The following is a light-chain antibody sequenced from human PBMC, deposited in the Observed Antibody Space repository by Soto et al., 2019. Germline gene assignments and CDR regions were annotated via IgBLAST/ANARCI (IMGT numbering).Light chain of an antibody. Sequence: EIVLPQSPGTLSLSPGDVATLSCRSSQSVSTNYLAWYQQKPGQATRILIYGASSRATGIPDRFSGSGSGSDFTLTISRLEPEDFAVYYCQHYDDLPPLSFGVGTQVEIK. CDR3: QHYDDLPPLS. J-gene: IGKJ4*01. V-gene: IGKV3-20*01. CDR2: GAS. CDR1: QSVSTNY.